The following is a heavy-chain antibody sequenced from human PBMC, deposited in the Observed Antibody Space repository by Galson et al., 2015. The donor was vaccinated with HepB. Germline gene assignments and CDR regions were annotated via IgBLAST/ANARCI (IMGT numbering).Heavy chain of an antibody. D-gene: IGHD3-10*02. CDR2: VGRFGDHI. V-gene: IGHV3-23*01. CDR1: GFSFSDYA. CDR3: ATYVQTGVSFEY. J-gene: IGHJ4*02. Sequence: SLRLSCAASGFSFSDYAMRWVRQAPGKGPEWVSVVGRFGDHINYADSVKGRFTISRDNSKNTVYLQMNSLRGEDTAIYYCATYVQTGVSFEYWGQGTLVTVAS.